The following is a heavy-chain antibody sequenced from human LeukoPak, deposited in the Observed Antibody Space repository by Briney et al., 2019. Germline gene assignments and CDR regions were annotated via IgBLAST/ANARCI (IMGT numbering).Heavy chain of an antibody. CDR3: AKVLRFLESLDAFDV. J-gene: IGHJ3*01. CDR2: LSGSGIYT. D-gene: IGHD3-3*01. CDR1: GFTFNTYA. V-gene: IGHV3-23*01. Sequence: HPGVSLRLSCAASGFTFNTYAMSWVRQAPGKGLEWVSTLSGSGIYTYYADSVKGRFTISRDNSKNTLYLQMNSLRAEDTAVYYCAKVLRFLESLDAFDVWGQGTMVTVSS.